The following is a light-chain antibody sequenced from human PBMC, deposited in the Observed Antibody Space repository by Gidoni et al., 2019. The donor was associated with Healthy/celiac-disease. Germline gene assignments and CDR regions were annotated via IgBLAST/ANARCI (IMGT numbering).Light chain of an antibody. J-gene: IGKJ2*01. V-gene: IGKV2-29*02. CDR2: EVT. CDR1: QSLLHSDGKTY. Sequence: DIVMTLSPRSLSVTHGQPASISCKSSQSLLHSDGKTYLYWYLQKPGQSRPLLIYEVTSRFSGVPDRFGGSGSGTDFTLKISRVEAEDVGDYYCMQGIHLLYTFGQGTKLEIK. CDR3: MQGIHLLYT.